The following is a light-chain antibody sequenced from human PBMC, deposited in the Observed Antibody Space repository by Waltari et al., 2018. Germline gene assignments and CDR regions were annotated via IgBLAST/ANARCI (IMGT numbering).Light chain of an antibody. CDR3: SSYRSSGTHYV. CDR1: TSDVGGYNF. Sequence: QSALTHTASVSGSPGQSSTISRTGTTSDVGGYNFVSWYQQHPGKAPKLMIYDVSHRPSGVSNRFSGSKSGNTASLTISGLQTEDEADYYCSSYRSSGTHYVFGTGTEVTVL. V-gene: IGLV2-14*03. CDR2: DVS. J-gene: IGLJ1*01.